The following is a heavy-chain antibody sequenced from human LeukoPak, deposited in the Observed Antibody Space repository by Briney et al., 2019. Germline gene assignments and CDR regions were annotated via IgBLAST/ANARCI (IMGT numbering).Heavy chain of an antibody. CDR1: GDSVSSKNGA. D-gene: IGHD6-19*01. V-gene: IGHV6-1*01. J-gene: IGHJ4*02. CDR3: ARDFGTTGWHTFDY. CDR2: TYYRSKWYN. Sequence: SQTLSLTCVVSGDSVSSKNGAWNWIRQSPSRGLEWLGRTYYRSKWYNDYAESMEGRMTISQDTSKNQYSLHLNSVTPDDTAVYYCARDFGTTGWHTFDYWGQGTLVTVTS.